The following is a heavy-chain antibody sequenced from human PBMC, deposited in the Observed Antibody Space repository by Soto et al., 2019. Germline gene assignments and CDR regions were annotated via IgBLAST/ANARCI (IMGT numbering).Heavy chain of an antibody. V-gene: IGHV3-64*02. CDR2: LDSSGTYT. CDR3: ARSLAGIGQKCFDP. Sequence: GGSLSLSCVGSGFNFGGFGIYWVRQAPGKGLEFVSALDSSGTYTYYADSVKGSFTISRDNSKNTVYLQMGSLRTEDMALYYCARSLAGIGQKCFDPWGQGTLVTVSS. J-gene: IGHJ5*02. D-gene: IGHD3-3*02. CDR1: GFNFGGFG.